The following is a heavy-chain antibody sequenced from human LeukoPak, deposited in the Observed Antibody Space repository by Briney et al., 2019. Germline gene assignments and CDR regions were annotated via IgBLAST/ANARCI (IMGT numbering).Heavy chain of an antibody. D-gene: IGHD2-15*01. CDR2: MKGDGSEI. Sequence: GGSLRLSCAASGFIFSNYWMDWVRQVPGKGLEWVANMKGDGSEIYYVDSVKGRFTISSDNAKNSLYLQMNNLRAEDTAIYYCARDLGWLLLDYWGQGTLVTVSS. CDR1: GFIFSNYW. V-gene: IGHV3-7*03. J-gene: IGHJ4*02. CDR3: ARDLGWLLLDY.